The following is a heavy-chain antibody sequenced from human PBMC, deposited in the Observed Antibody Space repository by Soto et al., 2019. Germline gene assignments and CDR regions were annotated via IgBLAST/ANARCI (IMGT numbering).Heavy chain of an antibody. CDR3: ARVRIAVVYDYYYYCMDV. CDR2: IIPIFGTA. J-gene: IGHJ6*02. Sequence: QVQLVQSGAEVKKPGSSVKVSCKASGGTFSSYAISWVRQAPGQGLEWMGGIIPIFGTANYAQKFQGRVTIPADESTSAAYMELSSLRSEDTAVYYCARVRIAVVYDYYYYCMDVWGQGTTVTVSS. CDR1: GGTFSSYA. D-gene: IGHD2-8*02. V-gene: IGHV1-69*01.